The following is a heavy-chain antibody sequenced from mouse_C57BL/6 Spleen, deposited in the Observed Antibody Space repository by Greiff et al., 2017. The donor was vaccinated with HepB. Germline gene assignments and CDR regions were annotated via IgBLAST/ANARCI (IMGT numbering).Heavy chain of an antibody. CDR2: INPSNGGT. Sequence: VQLQQSGTELVKPGASVKLSCKASGYTFTSYWMHWVKQRPGQGLEWIGNINPSNGGTNYNEKFKSKATLTVDKSSSTAYMQLSSLTSEDSAVYYCARDISDYDDYFDYWGQGTTLTVSS. CDR1: GYTFTSYW. D-gene: IGHD2-4*01. V-gene: IGHV1-53*01. J-gene: IGHJ2*01. CDR3: ARDISDYDDYFDY.